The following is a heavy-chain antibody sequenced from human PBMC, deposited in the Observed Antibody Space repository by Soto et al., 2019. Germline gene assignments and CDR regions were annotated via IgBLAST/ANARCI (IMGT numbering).Heavy chain of an antibody. V-gene: IGHV4-30-4*01. Sequence: TCAVSGFSISSGNYWGRIRKHPGKGLEWIGYISNSGSTGYNPSLKTRLSMPVDRSKNQFTLRLTSVTAADKAVYFCATESGSTYGYFDHWGQVTQVTAPQ. J-gene: IGHJ4*02. CDR2: ISNSGST. CDR1: GFSISSGNY. D-gene: IGHD5-18*01. CDR3: ATESGSTYGYFDH.